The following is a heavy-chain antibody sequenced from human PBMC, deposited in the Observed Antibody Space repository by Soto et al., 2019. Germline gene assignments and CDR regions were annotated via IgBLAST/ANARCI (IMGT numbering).Heavy chain of an antibody. J-gene: IGHJ4*02. CDR3: AAYSSGFARAFDY. Sequence: SVKVSCKGSGPAFPASGVQWVRQTLGQRLEWMGWILVGSGDTNYSEKFQDRVTFSRDRSTSTVYMEMSGLRSEETAIYYCAAYSSGFARAFDYWGQGVMVTVSS. V-gene: IGHV1-58*01. D-gene: IGHD3-22*01. CDR2: ILVGSGDT. CDR1: GPAFPASG.